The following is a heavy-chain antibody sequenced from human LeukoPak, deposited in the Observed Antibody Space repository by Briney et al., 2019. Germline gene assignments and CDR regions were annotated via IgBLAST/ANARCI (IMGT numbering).Heavy chain of an antibody. V-gene: IGHV3-30*04. CDR1: GFTFSSYA. CDR3: ARDDYGDSEGYYYYYYGMDV. J-gene: IGHJ6*02. Sequence: GRSLRLSCAASGFTFSSYAMHWVHQAPGKGLEWVAVISYDGSNKYYADSVKGRFTISRDNSKNTLYLQMNSLRAEDTAVYYCARDDYGDSEGYYYYYYGMDVWGQGTTVTVSS. D-gene: IGHD4-17*01. CDR2: ISYDGSNK.